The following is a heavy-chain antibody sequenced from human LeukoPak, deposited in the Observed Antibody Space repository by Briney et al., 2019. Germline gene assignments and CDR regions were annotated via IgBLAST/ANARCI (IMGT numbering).Heavy chain of an antibody. V-gene: IGHV4-30-2*01. CDR2: IYHSGST. D-gene: IGHD2-15*01. J-gene: IGHJ4*02. Sequence: SETLSLTCAVSGVSISSGGCSWSWIRQPPGKGLEWIGYIYHSGSTYYNPSLKSRVTISVDRFKNQFSLKLSSVTAADTAVYYCARAMVVAATHFDYWGQGTLVTVSS. CDR1: GVSISSGGCS. CDR3: ARAMVVAATHFDY.